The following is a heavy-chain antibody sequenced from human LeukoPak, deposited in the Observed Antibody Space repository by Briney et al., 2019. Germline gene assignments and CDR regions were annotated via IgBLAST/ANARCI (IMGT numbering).Heavy chain of an antibody. J-gene: IGHJ4*02. CDR3: ARVRSGTHFDY. Sequence: GGSLRLSCAASGFTFSSYWMHWVRQAPGKGLVGVSRINSDGSSTSYADSVKGRFTISRDNAKNTLYLQMNSLRAEDTAVYYCARVRSGTHFDYWGQGTLVTVSS. CDR1: GFTFSSYW. V-gene: IGHV3-74*01. CDR2: INSDGSST. D-gene: IGHD1-1*01.